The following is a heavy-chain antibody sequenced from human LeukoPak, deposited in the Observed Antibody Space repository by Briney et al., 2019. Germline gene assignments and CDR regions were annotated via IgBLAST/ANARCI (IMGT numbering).Heavy chain of an antibody. D-gene: IGHD6-19*01. V-gene: IGHV3-23*01. CDR3: AKDLEKWLLGAFDT. Sequence: GGSLRLSCAASGFTLRSYAMSWVRQAPGKGLEWVSAISASGSTYYADSVKGRFTISRDNSKDTLYLQMNSLRAEDTAVYYCAKDLEKWLLGAFDTWGQGTMVTVSS. J-gene: IGHJ3*02. CDR2: ISASGST. CDR1: GFTLRSYA.